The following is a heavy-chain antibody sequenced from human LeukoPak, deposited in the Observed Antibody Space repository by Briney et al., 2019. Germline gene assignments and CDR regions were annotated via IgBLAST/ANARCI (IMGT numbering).Heavy chain of an antibody. V-gene: IGHV4-59*01. J-gene: IGHJ4*02. CDR1: GGSISSYY. D-gene: IGHD3-3*01. CDR2: IYYSGST. CDR3: ARGGVVDFWSGYLDYFDY. Sequence: SETLSLTCTVSGGSISSYYWSWIRQPPGKGLEWIGYIYYSGSTNYNPSLKSRVTMSVDTSKNQFSLKLSSVTAADTAVYYCARGGVVDFWSGYLDYFDYWGQGTLVTVSS.